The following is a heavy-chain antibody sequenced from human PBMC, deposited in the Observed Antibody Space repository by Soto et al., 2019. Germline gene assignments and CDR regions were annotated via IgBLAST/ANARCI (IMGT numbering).Heavy chain of an antibody. Sequence: SETLSLTCTVSGGSISSYYWSWIRQPPGKGLEWIGYIYYSGSTNYNPSLKSRVTISVDTSKNQFSLKLSSVTAADTAVYYCARGRGVLAALDYWGQGTLVTVSS. J-gene: IGHJ4*02. D-gene: IGHD6-6*01. CDR3: ARGRGVLAALDY. CDR1: GGSISSYY. CDR2: IYYSGST. V-gene: IGHV4-59*08.